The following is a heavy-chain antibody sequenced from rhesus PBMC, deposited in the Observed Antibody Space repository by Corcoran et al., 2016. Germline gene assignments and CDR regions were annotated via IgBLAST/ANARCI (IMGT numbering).Heavy chain of an antibody. CDR3: VREGPNTVTTRFGFDY. CDR1: GGSIRSNY. J-gene: IGHJ4*01. D-gene: IGHD4-23*01. Sequence: QVQLQESGPGLVKPSETLSLTCAVPGGSIRSNYWSWIRQAPGMGLAWIGRIYGSGGSPDYNPSLKSRVTISTDTSKNQFSLKLSSVTAADTAVYYCVREGPNTVTTRFGFDYWGQGVLVTVSS. V-gene: IGHV4-160*01. CDR2: IYGSGGSP.